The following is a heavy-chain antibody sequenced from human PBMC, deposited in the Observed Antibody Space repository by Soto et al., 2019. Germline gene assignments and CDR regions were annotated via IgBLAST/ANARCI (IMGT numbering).Heavy chain of an antibody. CDR1: GFTFSSYA. CDR2: ISYDGRNK. D-gene: IGHD3-16*02. Sequence: QVQLVESGGGVVQPGRSLRLSCAASGFTFSSYAMHWVRQAPGKGLEFVAVISYDGRNKYYADSVKGRFTISRDNSKNTLTLQMNSLRAEDTAVYYSARDVSATRYVPNWFDPWGQGTLVTVSS. J-gene: IGHJ5*02. V-gene: IGHV3-30-3*01. CDR3: ARDVSATRYVPNWFDP.